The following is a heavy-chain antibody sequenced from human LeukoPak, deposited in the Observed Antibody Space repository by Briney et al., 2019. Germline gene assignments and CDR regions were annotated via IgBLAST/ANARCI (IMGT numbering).Heavy chain of an antibody. D-gene: IGHD3-22*01. CDR2: IKEAGTET. CDR1: GFTFSSYP. J-gene: IGHJ4*02. Sequence: GGSLRLSCAASGFTFSSYPMTWVRQAPGKGLEWVATIKEAGTETFYVDSVKGRFTISRDNAKNSLFLQMNSLRAEDTAVYFCATDDLKNRGYYNIEDWGQGTLVTVSS. V-gene: IGHV3-7*04. CDR3: ATDDLKNRGYYNIED.